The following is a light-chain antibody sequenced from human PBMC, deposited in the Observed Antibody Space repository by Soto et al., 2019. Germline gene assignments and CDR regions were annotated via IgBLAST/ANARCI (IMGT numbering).Light chain of an antibody. CDR3: QQRSTWPS. J-gene: IGKJ3*01. Sequence: EIVLTQSPATLSLSPGERATLSCRASQSVSSYLAWYQQKPGQAPRLLIYDASNRATGIPARFSGSGSRTDFTLTIRILEPEDFAVYYCQQRSTWPSFGPGTKVDIK. V-gene: IGKV3-11*01. CDR1: QSVSSY. CDR2: DAS.